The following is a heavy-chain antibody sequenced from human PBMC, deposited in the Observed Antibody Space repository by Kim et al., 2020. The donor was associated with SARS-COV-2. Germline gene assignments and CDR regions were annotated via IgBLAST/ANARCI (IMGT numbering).Heavy chain of an antibody. J-gene: IGHJ6*03. Sequence: SVKVSCKASGGTFSSYAISWVRQAPGQGLEWMGRIIPILGIANYAQKFQGRVTITADKSTSTAYMELSSLRSEDTAVYYCARGGYGSGWVDYYMDVWGKGTTVTVSS. CDR2: IIPILGIA. D-gene: IGHD3-10*01. V-gene: IGHV1-69*04. CDR1: GGTFSSYA. CDR3: ARGGYGSGWVDYYMDV.